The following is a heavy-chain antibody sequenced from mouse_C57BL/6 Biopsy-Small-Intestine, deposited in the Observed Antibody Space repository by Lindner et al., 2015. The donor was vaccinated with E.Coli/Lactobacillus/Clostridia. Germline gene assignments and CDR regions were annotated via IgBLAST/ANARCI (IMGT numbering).Heavy chain of an antibody. V-gene: IGHV10-1*01. Sequence: EVQLQESGGGLVQPKGSLKLSCAASGFSFNTYAMNWVRQAPGKGLEWVARIRSKSNYYATYYADSVKDRFTISRDDSESMLYLRMNNLKTEDTAMYYCVRRGTTTVGYAMDYWGQGTSVTVSS. CDR3: VRRGTTTVGYAMDY. CDR1: GFSFNTYA. J-gene: IGHJ4*01. CDR2: IRSKSNYYAT. D-gene: IGHD1-1*01.